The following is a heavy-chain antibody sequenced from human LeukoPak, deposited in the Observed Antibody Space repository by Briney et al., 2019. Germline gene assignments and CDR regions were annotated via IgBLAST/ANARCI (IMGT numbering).Heavy chain of an antibody. D-gene: IGHD2-2*03. CDR1: GFTFDNHA. CDR2: ITGTGFDT. Sequence: PGGSLRLSCAASGFTFDNHAMTWVRQAPGKGLEWVSLITGTGFDTYTANSVKGRFTISRDNSKNTLYLQMNSLRAEDTAVYYCAKDRLDIVVVPAARMGWFDPWGQGTLVTVSS. J-gene: IGHJ5*02. CDR3: AKDRLDIVVVPAARMGWFDP. V-gene: IGHV3-23*01.